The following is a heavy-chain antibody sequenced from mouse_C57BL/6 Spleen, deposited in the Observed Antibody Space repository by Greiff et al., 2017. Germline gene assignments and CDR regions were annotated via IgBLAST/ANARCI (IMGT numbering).Heavy chain of an antibody. J-gene: IGHJ1*03. CDR1: GFTFSDYG. CDR3: ARRDYYSNYWYFDV. Sequence: EVMLVESGGGLVQPGGSLKLSCAASGFTFSDYGMAWVRQAPRQGPEWVAFISTLAYSIYYADTVTGRFTISRENAKNTLYLEMSSLRSEDTAMYYCARRDYYSNYWYFDVWGTGTTVTVSS. V-gene: IGHV5-15*04. CDR2: ISTLAYSI. D-gene: IGHD2-5*01.